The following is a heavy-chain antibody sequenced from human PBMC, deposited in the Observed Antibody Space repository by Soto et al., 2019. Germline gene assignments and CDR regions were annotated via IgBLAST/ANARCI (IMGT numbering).Heavy chain of an antibody. V-gene: IGHV3-23*01. Sequence: PGGSLRLSCAASGFTFSSYAMSWVRQAPGKGLEWVSAISGSGGSTYYADSVKGRFTISRDNSKNTLYLQMNSLRAEDTAVYYCAKDQSADTAMVTADYSCCMDVRGQGTTVTRSS. CDR1: GFTFSSYA. CDR2: ISGSGGST. J-gene: IGHJ6*02. D-gene: IGHD5-18*01. CDR3: AKDQSADTAMVTADYSCCMDV.